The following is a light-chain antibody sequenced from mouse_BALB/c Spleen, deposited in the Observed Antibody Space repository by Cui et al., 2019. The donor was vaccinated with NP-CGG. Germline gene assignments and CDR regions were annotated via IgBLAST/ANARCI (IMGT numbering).Light chain of an antibody. CDR3: ALWYSNHWV. J-gene: IGLJ1*01. V-gene: IGLV1*01. CDR2: GTN. CDR1: TWAVTTNNY. Sequence: QAVVSQASALTTSPGETVTLTCRSSTWAVTTNNYANWVQEKPDHLFTGLIGGTNNRPPGVPARFSGSLIGDKAALTITGTQTEDEAIYFCALWYSNHWVFGGGTKLTVL.